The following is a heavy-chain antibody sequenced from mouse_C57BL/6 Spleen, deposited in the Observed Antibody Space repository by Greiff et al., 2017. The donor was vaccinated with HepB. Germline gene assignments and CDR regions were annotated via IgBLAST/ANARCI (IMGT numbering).Heavy chain of an antibody. V-gene: IGHV1-50*01. CDR3: ARYGDSGTPFAY. CDR2: IDPSDSYT. D-gene: IGHD2-13*01. J-gene: IGHJ3*01. CDR1: GYTFTSYW. Sequence: QVQLQQPGAELVKPGASVKLSCKASGYTFTSYWMQWVKQRPGQGLEWIGEIDPSDSYTNYNQKFKGKATLTVDTSSSTAYMQLSSLTSEASAVYYCARYGDSGTPFAYWGQGTLVTVSA.